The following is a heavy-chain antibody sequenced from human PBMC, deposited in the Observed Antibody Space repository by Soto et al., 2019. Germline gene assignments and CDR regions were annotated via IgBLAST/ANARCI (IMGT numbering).Heavy chain of an antibody. Sequence: QITLKESGPTLVRPTETLTLTCTFSVFSLTTSGAAVGWIRQPPGKALEWLAFIYWDDDKRYSPSLKNRLSITKDTSRYQVVVALSDVDPADTATYDCGHRATLTVFGLVINNGLWFDPWGPGTLVTVSS. CDR1: VFSLTTSGAA. J-gene: IGHJ5*02. V-gene: IGHV2-5*02. CDR3: GHRATLTVFGLVINNGLWFDP. CDR2: IYWDDDK. D-gene: IGHD3-3*01.